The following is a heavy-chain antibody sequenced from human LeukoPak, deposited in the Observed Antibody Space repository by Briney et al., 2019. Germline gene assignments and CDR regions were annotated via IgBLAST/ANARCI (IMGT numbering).Heavy chain of an antibody. V-gene: IGHV3-30*18. CDR3: AKELVGAPDY. D-gene: IGHD1-26*01. CDR1: GFTFSSYG. Sequence: GGSLRLSCAASGFTFSSYGMHWVRQAPGKGLEWVAVISYDGSNKYYADSVKGRFTISRDNSRNTLYLQMNSLRAEDTAVYYCAKELVGAPDYWGQGTLVTVSS. J-gene: IGHJ4*02. CDR2: ISYDGSNK.